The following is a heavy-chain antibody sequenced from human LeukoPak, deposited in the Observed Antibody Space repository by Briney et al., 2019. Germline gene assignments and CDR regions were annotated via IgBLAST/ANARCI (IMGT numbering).Heavy chain of an antibody. V-gene: IGHV3-21*01. CDR3: ARDWYNWNDDWFDP. J-gene: IGHJ5*02. D-gene: IGHD1-20*01. CDR2: ISSSSSYI. Sequence: GGSLRLSCAASGFTFSSYSINWVRQAPGKGLEWVSSISSSSSYIYYADSVKGRFTISRDNAKNSLYLQMNSLRAEDTAVYYCARDWYNWNDDWFDPWGQGTLVTVSS. CDR1: GFTFSSYS.